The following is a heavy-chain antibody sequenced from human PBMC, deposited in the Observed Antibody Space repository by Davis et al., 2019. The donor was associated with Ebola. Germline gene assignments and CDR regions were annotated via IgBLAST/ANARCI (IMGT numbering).Heavy chain of an antibody. CDR3: SRGDY. CDR2: IKKDGSEK. CDR1: GFTFSSYW. V-gene: IGHV3-7*04. Sequence: GESLKISCAASGFTFSSYWMSWVRQAPGKGLEWLGNIKKDGSEKFYVDSLKGRFTISRDNAKNSVYLQMNSLRVEDTAVYFCSRGDYWGRGVVVSVTS. J-gene: IGHJ4*02.